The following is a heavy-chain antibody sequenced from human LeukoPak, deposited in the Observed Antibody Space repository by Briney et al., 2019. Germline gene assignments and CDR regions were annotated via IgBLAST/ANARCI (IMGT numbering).Heavy chain of an antibody. D-gene: IGHD2-21*02. Sequence: QAGGSLRLSCSASGFTFNNYVMHWVRQAPGKGLEYVSATSANGAATYYTDSVKGRFTISRDNSKNTLSLQMSSLRVEDTAIYFCVKDCSRDWNGHWFDSWGQGTLVTVSS. V-gene: IGHV3-64D*09. CDR3: VKDCSRDWNGHWFDS. J-gene: IGHJ5*01. CDR1: GFTFNNYV. CDR2: TSANGAAT.